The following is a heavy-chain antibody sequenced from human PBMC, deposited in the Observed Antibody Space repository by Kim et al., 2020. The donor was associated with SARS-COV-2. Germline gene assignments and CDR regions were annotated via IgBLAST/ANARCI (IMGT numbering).Heavy chain of an antibody. Sequence: GESLKISCKGSGYSFTSYWIGWVRQMPGKGLEWMGIIYPGDSDTRYSPSFQDQVTISADKSISTAYLQWSSLKASDTAIYYCARLVSRTDYYYYYGMDVWGQGTTVTVSS. D-gene: IGHD1-1*01. J-gene: IGHJ6*02. V-gene: IGHV5-51*01. CDR2: IYPGDSDT. CDR3: ARLVSRTDYYYYYGMDV. CDR1: GYSFTSYW.